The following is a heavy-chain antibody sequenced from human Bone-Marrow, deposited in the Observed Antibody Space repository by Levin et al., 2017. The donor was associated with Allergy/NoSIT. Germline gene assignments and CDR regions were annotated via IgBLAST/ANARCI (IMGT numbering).Heavy chain of an antibody. CDR3: GAGSIL. J-gene: IGHJ2*01. V-gene: IGHV3-48*01. D-gene: IGHD3-10*01. Sequence: GGSLRLSCAASGFTFNNYSMTWIRQAPGKGLEWVSFISSSGSLTYYADSVEGRFTISRDNAKKSLFLQLSSLRAEDTAVYYCGAGSILWGRGTLVTVSS. CDR2: ISSSGSLT. CDR1: GFTFNNYS.